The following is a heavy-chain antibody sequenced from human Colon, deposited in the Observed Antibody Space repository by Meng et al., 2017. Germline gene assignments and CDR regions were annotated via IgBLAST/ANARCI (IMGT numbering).Heavy chain of an antibody. Sequence: SETLSLTCAVSGGSNSSSNWWSWVRQPPGKGLEWIGEIYHSGSTNYNPSLKSLVTISVDKSKNQFSQKLSSVTAADTAVYYCARQRQLVLHDAFDIWGQGTMVTVSS. CDR3: ARQRQLVLHDAFDI. D-gene: IGHD6-13*01. CDR1: GGSNSSSNW. V-gene: IGHV4-4*02. J-gene: IGHJ3*02. CDR2: IYHSGST.